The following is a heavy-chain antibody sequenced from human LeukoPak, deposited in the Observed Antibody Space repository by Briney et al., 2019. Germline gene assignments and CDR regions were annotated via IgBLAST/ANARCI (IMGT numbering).Heavy chain of an antibody. V-gene: IGHV4-59*12. J-gene: IGHJ4*02. D-gene: IGHD3-22*01. CDR1: GFTFSSYS. CDR3: ARTSSSQYYYDSSGIFDS. Sequence: GSLRLSCAASGFTFSSYSMNWVRQAPGKGLEWIGNIYYSGNAYYNPSLKSRVTISVDTSKNQFSLKLSSVTAADTAVYYCARTSSSQYYYDSSGIFDSWGQGTLVTVSS. CDR2: IYYSGNA.